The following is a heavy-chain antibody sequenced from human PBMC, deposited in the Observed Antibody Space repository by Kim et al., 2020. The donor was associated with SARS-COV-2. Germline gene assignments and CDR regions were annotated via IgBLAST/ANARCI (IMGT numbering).Heavy chain of an antibody. CDR2: INHSGST. CDR3: ARARYSSSRNFYGLDV. Sequence: SETLSLTCAVYGGSFSGYYWSWIRQPPGKGLAWIGEINHSGSTNYNPSLKSRVTISVDTSKNQFSLKLSSVTAADTAVYYCARARYSSSRNFYGLDVWGQGTTVTVSS. D-gene: IGHD6-13*01. CDR1: GGSFSGYY. V-gene: IGHV4-34*01. J-gene: IGHJ6*01.